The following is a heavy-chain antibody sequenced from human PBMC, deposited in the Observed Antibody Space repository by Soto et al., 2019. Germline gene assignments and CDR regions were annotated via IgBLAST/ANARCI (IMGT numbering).Heavy chain of an antibody. CDR1: GGSISSSSYY. CDR3: ARHGFGRLHLGESLGVDY. Sequence: QLQLQESGPGLVKPSETLSLTCTVSGGSISSSSYYWGWIRQPPGKGLEWIGSIYYSGSTYYNPSLKSRVTISVDTSKNQFSLKLSSVTAADTAVYYCARHGFGRLHLGESLGVDYWGQGTLVTVSS. J-gene: IGHJ4*02. D-gene: IGHD3-16*01. CDR2: IYYSGST. V-gene: IGHV4-39*01.